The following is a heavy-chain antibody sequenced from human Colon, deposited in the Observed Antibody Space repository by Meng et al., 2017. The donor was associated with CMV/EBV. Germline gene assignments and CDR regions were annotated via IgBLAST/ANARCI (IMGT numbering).Heavy chain of an antibody. CDR2: ISWNSYST. Sequence: GGSLRLSCAASGFTFPGYAMHWVRQVPGKGLEWVSVISWNSYSTGYADSVKGRFTISRDNSKNTLYLQMNSLRAEDTAVYYCAKQGSGGYNWFDPWGQGTLVTVSS. CDR3: AKQGSGGYNWFDP. J-gene: IGHJ5*02. CDR1: GFTFPGYA. D-gene: IGHD2-15*01. V-gene: IGHV3-23*01.